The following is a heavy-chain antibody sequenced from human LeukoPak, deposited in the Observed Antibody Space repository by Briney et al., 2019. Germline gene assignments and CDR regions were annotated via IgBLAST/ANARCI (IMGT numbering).Heavy chain of an antibody. CDR3: AKDRRKYSSSVFDY. J-gene: IGHJ4*02. CDR2: IRYDGSNK. CDR1: GFTFSSYW. D-gene: IGHD6-6*01. V-gene: IGHV3-30*02. Sequence: GGSLRLSCAASGFTFSSYWMSWVRQAPGKGLEWIAFIRYDGSNKYYADSVKGRFTISRDNSKNTLYLQMNSLRAEDTAVYYCAKDRRKYSSSVFDYWGQGTLVTVSS.